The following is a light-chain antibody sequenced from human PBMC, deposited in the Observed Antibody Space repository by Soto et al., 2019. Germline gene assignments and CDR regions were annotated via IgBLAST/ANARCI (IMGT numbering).Light chain of an antibody. CDR3: SSYTSATTYV. CDR2: DVS. V-gene: IGLV2-14*03. Sequence: QSALTQPASVSGSPGQSITISCTGTSSDVGAYNYDSWYQQHHPGEAPKLIIYDVSHLPSGVSNRFSGSKSGNTASLTISGLQTEDEADYYCSSYTSATTYVFGTGTKLTVL. CDR1: SSDVGAYNY. J-gene: IGLJ1*01.